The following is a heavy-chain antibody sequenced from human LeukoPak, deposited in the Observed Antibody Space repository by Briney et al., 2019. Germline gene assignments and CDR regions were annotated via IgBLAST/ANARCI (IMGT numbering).Heavy chain of an antibody. Sequence: GRSLRLSCAASGFSFEDYAMHWVRQAPGKGLEWVSGISWNSGNIGYADSVKGRFTISRDNAKNSLYLQMNSLGAEDTALYYCTKDKGGHGSGSYIWAGMDVWGQGTTVTVSS. CDR2: ISWNSGNI. D-gene: IGHD3-10*01. CDR1: GFSFEDYA. V-gene: IGHV3-9*01. J-gene: IGHJ6*02. CDR3: TKDKGGHGSGSYIWAGMDV.